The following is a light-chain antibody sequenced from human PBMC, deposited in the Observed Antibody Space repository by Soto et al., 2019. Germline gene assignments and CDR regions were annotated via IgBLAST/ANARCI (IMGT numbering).Light chain of an antibody. J-gene: IGKJ4*01. CDR2: GAS. V-gene: IGKV3-20*01. Sequence: EIVLTQSPGTLSLSPGERATLSCRASQSVTSSYLAWYQQKPGQAPRLLISGASSRATGIPDRFSGSGSGTDFTLTISRLEPEECAVYYCQQYSTSRLTFGGGTKVEIK. CDR1: QSVTSSY. CDR3: QQYSTSRLT.